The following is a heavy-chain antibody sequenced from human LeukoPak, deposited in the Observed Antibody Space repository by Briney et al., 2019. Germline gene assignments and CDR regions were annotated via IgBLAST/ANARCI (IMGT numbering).Heavy chain of an antibody. V-gene: IGHV3-21*01. Sequence: GGSLRLSCAASGFTFSSYSMNWVRQAPGKWLEWVSSISSSSSYIYYADSVKGRFTISRDNAKNSLYLQMNSLRAEDTAVYYCARDPGTDSSGYTWYFDLWGRGTLVTVSS. CDR1: GFTFSSYS. J-gene: IGHJ2*01. CDR3: ARDPGTDSSGYTWYFDL. CDR2: ISSSSSYI. D-gene: IGHD3-22*01.